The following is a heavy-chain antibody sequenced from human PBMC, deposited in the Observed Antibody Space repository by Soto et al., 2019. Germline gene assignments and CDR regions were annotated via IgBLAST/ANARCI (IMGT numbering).Heavy chain of an antibody. CDR3: AKHPPFSRASDWLDP. V-gene: IGHV5-51*01. Sequence: GESLKISCKASGILFTSNWIVWVRQMPGKGLEWVGIIYPGDSDTRYSPSFQGQVTISADKSTDTAYLQWNSLKASDSAIYYCAKHPPFSRASDWLDPWGQGTLVTVSS. J-gene: IGHJ5*02. D-gene: IGHD3-3*02. CDR2: IYPGDSDT. CDR1: GILFTSNW.